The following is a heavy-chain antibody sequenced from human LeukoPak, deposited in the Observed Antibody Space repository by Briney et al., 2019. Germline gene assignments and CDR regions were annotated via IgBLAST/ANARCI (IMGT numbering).Heavy chain of an antibody. CDR1: GGSISSYY. V-gene: IGHV4-4*07. CDR2: IYTSGST. Sequence: SETLSLTCTVSGGSISSYYWSWIRQPAGKGLEWIGRIYTSGSTNYNPSLKSRVTMSVDTSKNQFSLKLSSVTAADTAVYYCASYVPAAFSDPFDYWGQGTLVTVSS. CDR3: ASYVPAAFSDPFDY. D-gene: IGHD2-2*01. J-gene: IGHJ4*02.